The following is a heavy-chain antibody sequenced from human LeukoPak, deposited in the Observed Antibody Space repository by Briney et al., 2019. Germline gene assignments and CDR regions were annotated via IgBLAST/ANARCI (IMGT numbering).Heavy chain of an antibody. CDR1: GYTFTGYY. J-gene: IGHJ4*02. CDR3: ARGPSSYSSGLPYYFDY. Sequence: GASVKVSCKASGYTFTGYYMHWVRQAPGQGLEWMGWINPNSGGTNYAQKFQGWVTMTRDTSISTAYMELSRLRSDDTAEYYCARGPSSYSSGLPYYFDYWGQGTLVTVSS. V-gene: IGHV1-2*04. D-gene: IGHD6-19*01. CDR2: INPNSGGT.